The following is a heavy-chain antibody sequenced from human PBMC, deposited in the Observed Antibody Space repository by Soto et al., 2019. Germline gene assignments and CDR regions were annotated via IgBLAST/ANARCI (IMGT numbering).Heavy chain of an antibody. D-gene: IGHD6-6*01. V-gene: IGHV3-33*01. CDR3: ARGASIAAMGWFDP. J-gene: IGHJ5*02. CDR1: RFTFSSYG. CDR2: IWYDGSNK. Sequence: QVQLVESGGGVVQPGRSLRLSCAASRFTFSSYGMHWVRQAPGKGLEWVAVIWYDGSNKYYADSVKGRFTISRDNSKNTLYLQMNSLRAEDTAVYYCARGASIAAMGWFDPWGQGTLVTVSS.